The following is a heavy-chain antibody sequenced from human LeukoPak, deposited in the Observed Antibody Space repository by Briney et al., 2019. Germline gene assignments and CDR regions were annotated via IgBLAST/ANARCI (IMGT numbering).Heavy chain of an antibody. Sequence: ASVKVSCKASGYTFTGYYMHWVRQAPGQGLEWMGWINPNSGGTNYAQKFQGRVTMTRDTSISTAYMELSRLRSDDTALYYCASWDTAMVPTDYWGQGTLVTVSS. J-gene: IGHJ4*02. D-gene: IGHD5-18*01. V-gene: IGHV1-2*02. CDR3: ASWDTAMVPTDY. CDR2: INPNSGGT. CDR1: GYTFTGYY.